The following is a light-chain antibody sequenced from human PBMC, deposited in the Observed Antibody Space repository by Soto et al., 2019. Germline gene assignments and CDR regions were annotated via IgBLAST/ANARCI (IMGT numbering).Light chain of an antibody. J-gene: IGLJ1*01. CDR1: SSDVGFYNF. Sequence: QSALTQPPSASGSPGQSLTISCTGTSSDVGFYNFVSWYQQRPGKAPKLVIYEVTKRPSGVPDRFSGSKSGSTASLTVSGLQADDEAEHYCASSAGTTPFVFGSGTKVTV. CDR2: EVT. V-gene: IGLV2-8*01. CDR3: ASSAGTTPFV.